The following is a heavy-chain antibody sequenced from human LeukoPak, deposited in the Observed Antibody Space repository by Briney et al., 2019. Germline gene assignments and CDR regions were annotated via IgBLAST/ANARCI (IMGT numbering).Heavy chain of an antibody. Sequence: GGSLRLSCGASGFSFSMFWMTWVRQAPGKGQEWVANIKQDGSEQYYVDSVKGRFTISRDNAKSSLYLQMNRLRVEDTAVYYCARLADYDYVWGSDFWGQGTLVTVSS. CDR2: IKQDGSEQ. D-gene: IGHD3-16*01. V-gene: IGHV3-7*01. CDR3: ARLADYDYVWGSDF. CDR1: GFSFSMFW. J-gene: IGHJ4*02.